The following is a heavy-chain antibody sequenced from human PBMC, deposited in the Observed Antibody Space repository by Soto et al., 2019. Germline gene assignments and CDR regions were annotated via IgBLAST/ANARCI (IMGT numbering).Heavy chain of an antibody. J-gene: IGHJ4*02. CDR2: VSRSGDNT. CDR1: GFTFSSYA. D-gene: IGHD3-9*01. V-gene: IGHV3-23*01. CDR3: AKHFGHYDILIGYPTFGY. Sequence: GGSLRLSCAASGFTFSSYAMSWVRQAPGEGLEWVSAVSRSGDNTYHADSVKGRFTISRDNSKNTLYLQMNSLRVEDTAVYYFAKHFGHYDILIGYPTFGYWGQGTLVTVSS.